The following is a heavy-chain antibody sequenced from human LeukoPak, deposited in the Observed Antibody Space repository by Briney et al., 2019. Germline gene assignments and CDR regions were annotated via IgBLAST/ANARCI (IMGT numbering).Heavy chain of an antibody. D-gene: IGHD3-22*01. V-gene: IGHV4-59*01. Sequence: SETVSLTCSVSGGSISSSYWSWIRQPPGKRLEWIGCIHYGGNTKYNPSLESRVSISLDASKNQFSLKLNSVTAADTAVYYCASGFYDNSGYSNWFDPWGQGTLVTVSS. J-gene: IGHJ5*02. CDR2: IHYGGNT. CDR1: GGSISSSY. CDR3: ASGFYDNSGYSNWFDP.